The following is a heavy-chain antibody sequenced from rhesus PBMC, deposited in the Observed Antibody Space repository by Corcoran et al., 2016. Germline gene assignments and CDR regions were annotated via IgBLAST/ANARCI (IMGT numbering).Heavy chain of an antibody. CDR2: ISGSTTST. V-gene: IGHV4S10*01. Sequence: QVQLQESGPGVVTPSEILSLTCAVSGGSISDSYRWSWIHQPSGKGLEWIGYISGSTTSTNYNPSFKSRVTISYAPAKNQFSLKLGSVTAAETAVYYCAREVAGTTSRFDCWGQGVLVTVSS. CDR1: GGSISDSYR. CDR3: AREVAGTTSRFDC. J-gene: IGHJ4*01. D-gene: IGHD1-14*01.